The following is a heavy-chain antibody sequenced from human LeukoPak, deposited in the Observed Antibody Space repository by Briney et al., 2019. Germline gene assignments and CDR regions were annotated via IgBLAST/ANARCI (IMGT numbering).Heavy chain of an antibody. CDR3: AKGSYYDSSGSFYFDY. CDR1: GFTFSSYG. D-gene: IGHD3-22*01. J-gene: IGHJ4*02. CDR2: ISSSTSYI. V-gene: IGHV3-21*04. Sequence: PGGSLRLSCAASGFTFSSYGINWVRQAPGKGLEWVSSISSSTSYIYYADSVKGRFTISRDNSKNTLYVQVNSLGTEDTAAYYCAKGSYYDSSGSFYFDYWGQGTLVTVSS.